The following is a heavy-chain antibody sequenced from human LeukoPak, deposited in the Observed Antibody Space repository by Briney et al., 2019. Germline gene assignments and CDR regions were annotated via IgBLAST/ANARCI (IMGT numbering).Heavy chain of an antibody. Sequence: SETLSLTCRVSGGFISTYYWSWIRQPPGKGLEWIGYIYYSGSTNYNPSLKSRVAISVDTPKNQFSLKLSSVTAADTAVYYCARGGCNSASCYMAPFDYWGQGTLVTVSS. D-gene: IGHD2-2*02. CDR1: GGFISTYY. J-gene: IGHJ4*02. CDR3: ARGGCNSASCYMAPFDY. V-gene: IGHV4-59*01. CDR2: IYYSGST.